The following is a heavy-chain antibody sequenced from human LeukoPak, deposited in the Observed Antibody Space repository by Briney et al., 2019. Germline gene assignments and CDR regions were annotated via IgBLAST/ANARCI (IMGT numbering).Heavy chain of an antibody. CDR3: ARGPDIVVIPIVDDAFDI. CDR2: IGSNSKYI. CDR1: GFTFSSYS. J-gene: IGHJ3*02. Sequence: GGSLRLSCAASGFTFSSYSMNWVRRAPGKGLEWVSSIGSNSKYIYYADPVKGRFTTSRDNAENSLYLQVDSLRAEDTAVYYCARGPDIVVIPIVDDAFDIWGLGTMVTVSS. V-gene: IGHV3-21*01. D-gene: IGHD2-2*01.